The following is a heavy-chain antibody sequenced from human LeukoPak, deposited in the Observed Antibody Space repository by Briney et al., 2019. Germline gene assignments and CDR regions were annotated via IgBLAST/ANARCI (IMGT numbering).Heavy chain of an antibody. CDR2: IIPIFGTA. J-gene: IGHJ6*03. Sequence: GASVKASCKASGGTFSSYAISWVRQAPGQGLEWMGGIIPIFGTANYAQKFQGRVTITADESTSTAYMELSSLRSEDTAVYYCASAAGYRGYCSSTSCSHYYYYYMDVWGKGTTVTVSS. V-gene: IGHV1-69*13. D-gene: IGHD2-2*01. CDR3: ASAAGYRGYCSSTSCSHYYYYYMDV. CDR1: GGTFSSYA.